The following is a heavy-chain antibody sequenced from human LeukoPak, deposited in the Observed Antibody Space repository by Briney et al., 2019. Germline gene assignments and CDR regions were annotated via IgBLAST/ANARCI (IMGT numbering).Heavy chain of an antibody. CDR2: IYSGGST. Sequence: GGSLRLSCAASGFTVSSNYMSWVRQAPGKGLEWVSVIYSGGSTYYADSVKGRFTISRDNSKNTLYLQMNSLRAEDTAVYYCARDLTVVVSGSGGAFDIWGQGTMVTVSS. V-gene: IGHV3-66*01. J-gene: IGHJ3*02. D-gene: IGHD3-22*01. CDR1: GFTVSSNY. CDR3: ARDLTVVVSGSGGAFDI.